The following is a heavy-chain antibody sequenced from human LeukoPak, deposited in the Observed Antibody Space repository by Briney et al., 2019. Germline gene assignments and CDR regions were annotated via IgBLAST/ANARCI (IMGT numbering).Heavy chain of an antibody. CDR1: GFTFSSYA. V-gene: IGHV3-21*01. J-gene: IGHJ4*02. D-gene: IGHD5-18*01. Sequence: GGSLRLSCAASGFTFSSYAMSWVRQAPGKGLEWVSSISSSSSYIYYADSVKGRFTISRDNAKNSLYLQMNSLRAEDTAVYYCARGRYSYFDYWGQGTLVTVSS. CDR2: ISSSSSYI. CDR3: ARGRYSYFDY.